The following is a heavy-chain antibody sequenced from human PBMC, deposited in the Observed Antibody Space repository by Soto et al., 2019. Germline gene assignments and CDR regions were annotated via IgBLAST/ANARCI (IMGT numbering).Heavy chain of an antibody. CDR2: IYPGDSDT. CDR3: ARLPNDYSNYWYFDL. Sequence: GESLKISCKGSGYSFTSYWIGWVRQMPGKGLEWMGIIYPGDSDTRYSPSFQGQVTISADKTINTAYLQWSSLKASDTAMYYCARLPNDYSNYWYFDLWGRGTLVTVSS. J-gene: IGHJ2*01. D-gene: IGHD4-4*01. V-gene: IGHV5-51*01. CDR1: GYSFTSYW.